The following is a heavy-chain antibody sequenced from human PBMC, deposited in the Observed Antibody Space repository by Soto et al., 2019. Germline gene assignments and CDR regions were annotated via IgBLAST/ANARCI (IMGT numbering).Heavy chain of an antibody. CDR1: GGTFSSYA. V-gene: IGHV1-69*12. Sequence: QVQLVQSGAEVKKPGSSVKVSCKASGGTFSSYAISWVRQAPGQGLEWMGGIIPIFGTANYAQKFQGRVTITADESTSTAYMELSSLRSEDTAVSYCARVGGRREQWLVYYFDYWGQGTLVTVSS. CDR2: IIPIFGTA. CDR3: ARVGGRREQWLVYYFDY. J-gene: IGHJ4*02. D-gene: IGHD6-19*01.